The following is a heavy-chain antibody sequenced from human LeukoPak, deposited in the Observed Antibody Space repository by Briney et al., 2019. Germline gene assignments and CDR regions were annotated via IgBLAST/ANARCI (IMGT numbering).Heavy chain of an antibody. J-gene: IGHJ6*02. CDR3: VRGERYCSGGSCPSGMDV. V-gene: IGHV4-59*01. CDR1: GGSISSYY. D-gene: IGHD2-15*01. CDR2: IYYSGST. Sequence: PSETLSLTCTVSGGSISSYYWSWIRQPPGKGLEWIGYIYYSGSTNYNPSLKSRVTISVDTSKNQFSLKLSSVTAADTAVYYCVRGERYCSGGSCPSGMDVWGQGTTVTVSS.